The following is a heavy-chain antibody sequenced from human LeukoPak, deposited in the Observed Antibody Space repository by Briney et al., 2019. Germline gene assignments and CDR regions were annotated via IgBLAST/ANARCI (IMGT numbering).Heavy chain of an antibody. D-gene: IGHD1-26*01. CDR1: GYSISSRYY. CDR2: IYPSGST. Sequence: KPSETLSLTCAVSGYSISSRYYWGWIRQPPGKGLEWIGRIYPSGSTYYNPSLKSRVSISADTSKNQFSLKLSSVTAADTAVYYCARHGGSYYSYFQHWGQGTLVTVSS. J-gene: IGHJ1*01. V-gene: IGHV4-38-2*01. CDR3: ARHGGSYYSYFQH.